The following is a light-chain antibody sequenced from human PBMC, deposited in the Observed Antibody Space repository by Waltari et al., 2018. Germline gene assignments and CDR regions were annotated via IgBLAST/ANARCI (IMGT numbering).Light chain of an antibody. CDR2: TTN. J-gene: IGLJ3*02. V-gene: IGLV1-44*01. CDR1: SSNIGRNS. Sequence: QSVMTQPPSASGTPGQRVTISCSGSSSNIGRNSVNWYQQLPGTAPKLLIYTTNQRPSGVPDRFSGSKSGTSASLAISGLQSEDEADYYCAAWDDSPDGPVFGGGTKLTV. CDR3: AAWDDSPDGPV.